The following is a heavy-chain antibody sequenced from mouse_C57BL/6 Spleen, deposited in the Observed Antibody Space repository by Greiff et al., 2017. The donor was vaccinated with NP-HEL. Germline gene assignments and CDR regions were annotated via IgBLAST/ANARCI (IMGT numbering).Heavy chain of an antibody. V-gene: IGHV1-4*01. CDR1: GYTFTSYT. J-gene: IGHJ3*01. Sequence: QVQLQQSGAELARPGASVKMSCKASGYTFTSYTMHWVKQRPGQGLEWIGYINPSSGYTKYNQKFKDKATLTADKSSSTAYMQLSSLTSEDSAVYYCARAGDPERFTYWGKGTLVTVAA. CDR2: INPSSGYT. CDR3: ARAGDPERFTY. D-gene: IGHD2-13*01.